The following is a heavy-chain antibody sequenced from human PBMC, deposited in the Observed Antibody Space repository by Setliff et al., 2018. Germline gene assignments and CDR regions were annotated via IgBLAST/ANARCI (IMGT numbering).Heavy chain of an antibody. J-gene: IGHJ5*02. CDR3: ARAGPTVTFFRVLVISWWDP. CDR2: IYRTGTT. Sequence: KTSETLSLTCGVSGYSISTGYYWAWIRQPPGKGLEWIGSIYRTGTTHYNPSLKNRVTVSVDTSKNQFSLKLSSVTAADTATYYCARAGPTVTFFRVLVISWWDPWGQGSLVTVSS. V-gene: IGHV4-38-2*01. CDR1: GYSISTGYY. D-gene: IGHD3-3*01.